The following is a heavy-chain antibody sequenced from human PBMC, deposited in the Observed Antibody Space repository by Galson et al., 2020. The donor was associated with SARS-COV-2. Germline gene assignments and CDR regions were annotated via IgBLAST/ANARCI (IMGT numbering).Heavy chain of an antibody. Sequence: SETLSLTCTVSGGSISSGSYYWSWIRQPAGKGLEWIGRIYTSGSTNYNPSLKSRVTISVDTSKNQFSLKLSSVTAADTAVYYCARAKGLGGWSYYFDYWGQGTLVTVSS. CDR1: GGSISSGSYY. CDR3: ARAKGLGGWSYYFDY. J-gene: IGHJ4*02. CDR2: IYTSGST. V-gene: IGHV4-61*02. D-gene: IGHD6-19*01.